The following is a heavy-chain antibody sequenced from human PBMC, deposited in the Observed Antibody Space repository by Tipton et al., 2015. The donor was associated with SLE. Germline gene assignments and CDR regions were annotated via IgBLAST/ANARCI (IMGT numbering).Heavy chain of an antibody. CDR1: GGSFSGYY. CDR3: ARATCGGDCRGYFDY. CDR2: INHSGST. J-gene: IGHJ4*02. Sequence: TLSLTCAVYGGSFSGYYWSWIRQPPGKGLEWIGEINHSGSTNYNPSLKSRVTISVDTSKNQFSLKLSSVTAADTAVYYCARATCGGDCRGYFDYWGQGTLVTVSS. V-gene: IGHV4-34*01. D-gene: IGHD2-21*01.